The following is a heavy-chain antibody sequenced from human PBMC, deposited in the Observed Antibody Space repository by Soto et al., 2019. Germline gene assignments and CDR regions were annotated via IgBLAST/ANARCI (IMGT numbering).Heavy chain of an antibody. D-gene: IGHD4-17*01. V-gene: IGHV4-30-4*01. CDR3: ARVGSVMTTVTSAVDI. CDR1: GGSISSGDYY. J-gene: IGHJ3*02. Sequence: QVQLQESGPGLVKPSQTLSLTCTVSGGSISSGDYYWSWIRQPPGKGLEWIGYIYYSGSTYYNPSLKSRVTRSVDTSKNQFSLKLSSVTAADTAVYYCARVGSVMTTVTSAVDIWGQGTMVTVSS. CDR2: IYYSGST.